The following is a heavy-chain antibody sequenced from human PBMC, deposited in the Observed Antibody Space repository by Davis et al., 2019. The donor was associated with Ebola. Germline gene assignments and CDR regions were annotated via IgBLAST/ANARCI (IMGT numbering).Heavy chain of an antibody. J-gene: IGHJ6*04. CDR3: ARAFITHLHYYYYGMDV. Sequence: SVKVSCKASGGTFSSYAISWVRQAPGQGLEWMGGIIPMFGTSKYEQKFQDRVTITADESTSTAYMELRGLRSDDTAVYYCARAFITHLHYYYYGMDVWGKGTTVTVSS. D-gene: IGHD3-10*01. V-gene: IGHV1-69*13. CDR2: IIPMFGTS. CDR1: GGTFSSYA.